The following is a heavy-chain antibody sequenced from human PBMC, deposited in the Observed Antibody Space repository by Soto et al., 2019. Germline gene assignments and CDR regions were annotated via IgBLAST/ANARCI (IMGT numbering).Heavy chain of an antibody. J-gene: IGHJ4*02. D-gene: IGHD1-26*01. Sequence: QVQLVQSGAEVKKPGASVKVSCKASGYTFSSNDINWVRQATGQGLEWMGWMNPNSGNTGYAQKFQGRVTMTRNTSITTAYIKLSRLRSEDTAVYYGARGLVGATTRWGQGTLVTVSS. V-gene: IGHV1-8*01. CDR3: ARGLVGATTR. CDR1: GYTFSSND. CDR2: MNPNSGNT.